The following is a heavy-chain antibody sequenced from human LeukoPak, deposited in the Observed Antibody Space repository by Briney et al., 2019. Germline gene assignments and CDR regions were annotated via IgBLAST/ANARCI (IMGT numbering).Heavy chain of an antibody. CDR2: IYYSGST. Sequence: PSETLSLTCTVSGGSISSGGYYWSWIRQHPGKGLEWIGYIYYSGSTYYNPSLKSRVTISVDTSKNQFSLKLSSVTAADTAVYYCARGPTVTTQTKWGQGTLVTVSS. J-gene: IGHJ4*02. CDR1: GGSISSGGYY. V-gene: IGHV4-31*03. D-gene: IGHD4-17*01. CDR3: ARGPTVTTQTK.